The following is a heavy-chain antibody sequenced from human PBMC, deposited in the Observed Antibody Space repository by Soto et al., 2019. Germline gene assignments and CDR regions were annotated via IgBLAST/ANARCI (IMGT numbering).Heavy chain of an antibody. CDR2: ISGSGGST. J-gene: IGHJ6*02. D-gene: IGHD4-17*01. V-gene: IGHV3-23*01. Sequence: PGGSLRLSCAASGFTFSSYAMSWVRQAPGKGLEWVSAISGSGGSTYYADSVKGRFTISRDNSKNTLYLQMNSLRAEDTAVYYCAKEFRGVTTGYYYYYGMDVWGQGTTVTVSS. CDR1: GFTFSSYA. CDR3: AKEFRGVTTGYYYYYGMDV.